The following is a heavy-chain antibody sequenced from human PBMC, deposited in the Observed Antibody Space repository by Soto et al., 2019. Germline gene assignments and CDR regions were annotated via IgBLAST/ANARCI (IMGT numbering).Heavy chain of an antibody. Sequence: GASVKVSCKASGYTFTGYYMHWVRQAPGQGLEWMGWINPNSGGTNYAQKFQGWVTMTRDTPISTAYMELSRLRSDDTAVYYCARSLRSAGYYGMDVWGQGTTVTVSS. D-gene: IGHD2-15*01. J-gene: IGHJ6*02. CDR1: GYTFTGYY. CDR3: ARSLRSAGYYGMDV. V-gene: IGHV1-2*04. CDR2: INPNSGGT.